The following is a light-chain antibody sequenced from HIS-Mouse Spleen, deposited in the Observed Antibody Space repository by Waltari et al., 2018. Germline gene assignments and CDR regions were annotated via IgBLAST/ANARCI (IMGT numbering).Light chain of an antibody. J-gene: IGLJ2*01. Sequence: SYELTQPLSVSVALGQTARITCGGNNIGSKNVHWYQQKPGQAPVLVIYRDGNRPSGIPERFSGSNSGNTATLTISRAQAGDEADDYCQVWDSSTAVFGGGTKLTVL. CDR3: QVWDSSTAV. CDR2: RDG. CDR1: NIGSKN. V-gene: IGLV3-9*01.